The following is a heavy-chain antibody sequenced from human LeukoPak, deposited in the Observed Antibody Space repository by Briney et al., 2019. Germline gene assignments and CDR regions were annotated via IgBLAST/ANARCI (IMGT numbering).Heavy chain of an antibody. CDR3: AKGMITMIVVDPGDAFDI. D-gene: IGHD3-22*01. Sequence: GGSLRLSCAASGFTVSSNYMSWVRQAPGKGLEWVSVIYSGFTSYYAGSVKGRFTISRDNSKNTLYLQMNSLRAEDTAVYYCAKGMITMIVVDPGDAFDIWGQGTMVTVSS. CDR2: IYSGFTS. V-gene: IGHV3-53*01. CDR1: GFTVSSNY. J-gene: IGHJ3*02.